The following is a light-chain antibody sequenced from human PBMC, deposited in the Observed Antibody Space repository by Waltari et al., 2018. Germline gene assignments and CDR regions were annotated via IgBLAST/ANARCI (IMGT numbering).Light chain of an antibody. CDR3: QVWDRTGDHVI. J-gene: IGLJ2*01. Sequence: YVLTQPPSVSVTPGRTAMSPWGVNNIGRKTVHWYQQKPGQAPVLVVYEDKERPSGIPERFSASNSGNTATLTISGVAAGDEADYYCQVWDRTGDHVIFGGGTKLTVL. V-gene: IGLV3-21*03. CDR1: NIGRKT. CDR2: EDK.